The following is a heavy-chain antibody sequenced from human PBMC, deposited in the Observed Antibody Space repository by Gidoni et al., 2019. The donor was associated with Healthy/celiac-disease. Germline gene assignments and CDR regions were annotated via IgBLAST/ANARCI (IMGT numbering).Heavy chain of an antibody. CDR2: ISSSSSYI. CDR1: GFTFSSYS. Sequence: SCAASGFTFSSYSMNWVRQAPGKGLEWVSSISSSSSYIYYADSVKGRFTISRDNAKNSLYLQMNSLRAEDTAVYYCAREGYGDYIFYYFDYWGQGTLVTVSS. J-gene: IGHJ4*02. V-gene: IGHV3-21*01. CDR3: AREGYGDYIFYYFDY. D-gene: IGHD4-17*01.